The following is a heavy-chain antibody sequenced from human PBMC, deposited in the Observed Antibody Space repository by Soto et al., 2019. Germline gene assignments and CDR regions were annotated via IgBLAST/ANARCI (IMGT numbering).Heavy chain of an antibody. D-gene: IGHD4-17*01. CDR3: ARDPSTTVDYYYYGMDV. CDR2: TYYRSKWYN. Sequence: KQSQTLSLTCAISGDSVSSNSAAWNWIRQSPSRGLEWLGRTYYRSKWYNDYAVSVKSRITINPDTSKNQFSLQLNSVTPEDTAVYYCARDPSTTVDYYYYGMDVWGQGTTVTVSS. J-gene: IGHJ6*02. CDR1: GDSVSSNSAA. V-gene: IGHV6-1*01.